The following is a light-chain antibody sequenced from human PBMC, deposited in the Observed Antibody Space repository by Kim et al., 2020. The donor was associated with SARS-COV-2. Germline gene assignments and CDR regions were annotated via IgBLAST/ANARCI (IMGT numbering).Light chain of an antibody. J-gene: IGKJ1*01. CDR2: GAS. CDR1: QSVDTY. Sequence: DIQMTQSPSSLSASVGDRVTITCRASQSVDTYLNWYQQSPGKAPKVLIYGASTLQGGVPSRFSGSGSGTEFTLTISSLEPEDFVTYFWQQSKRSPRTFGPGTKGDIK. CDR3: QQSKRSPRT. V-gene: IGKV1-39*01.